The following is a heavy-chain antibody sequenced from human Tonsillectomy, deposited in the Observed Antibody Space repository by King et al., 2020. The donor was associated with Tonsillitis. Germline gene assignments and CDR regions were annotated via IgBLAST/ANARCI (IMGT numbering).Heavy chain of an antibody. CDR1: GYTFTDYY. Sequence: VQLVESGAEVKKPGASVKVSCKASGYTFTDYYMHWVRQAPGQGLEWMGWINPNSGGTNYAQKFQGRVTMTRDTSINTAYMELSRLRSDDTDVYYCARGLVSVWFGELLTAYFDYWGQGTLVTVSS. D-gene: IGHD3-10*01. V-gene: IGHV1-2*02. CDR3: ARGLVSVWFGELLTAYFDY. J-gene: IGHJ4*02. CDR2: INPNSGGT.